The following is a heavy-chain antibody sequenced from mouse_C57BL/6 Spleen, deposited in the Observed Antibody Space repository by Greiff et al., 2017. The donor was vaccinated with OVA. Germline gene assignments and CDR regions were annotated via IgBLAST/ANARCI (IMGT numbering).Heavy chain of an antibody. CDR1: GYSITSGYY. J-gene: IGHJ3*01. Sequence: DVQLQESGPGLVKPSQSLSLTCSVTGYSITSGYYWNWIRQFPGNKLEWMGYISYDGSNNYNPSLKNRISITRDTSKNQFFLKLNSVTTEDTATYYCARDQVTTAAYWGQGTLVTVSA. D-gene: IGHD1-2*01. V-gene: IGHV3-6*01. CDR2: ISYDGSN. CDR3: ARDQVTTAAY.